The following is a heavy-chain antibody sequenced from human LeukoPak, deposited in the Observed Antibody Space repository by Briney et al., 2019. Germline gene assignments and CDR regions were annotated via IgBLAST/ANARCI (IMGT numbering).Heavy chain of an antibody. V-gene: IGHV4-31*03. Sequence: PSETLSLTCTVSGGSISSGGYYWSWICQHPGKGLEWIGYIYYSGSTYYNPSLKSRVTISVDTSKNQFSLKLSSVTAADTAVYYCARFRHYDSLDYWGQGTLVTVSS. CDR2: IYYSGST. J-gene: IGHJ4*02. CDR1: GGSISSGGYY. D-gene: IGHD3-22*01. CDR3: ARFRHYDSLDY.